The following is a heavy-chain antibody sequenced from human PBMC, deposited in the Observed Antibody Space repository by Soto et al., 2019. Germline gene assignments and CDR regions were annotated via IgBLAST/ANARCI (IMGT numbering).Heavy chain of an antibody. J-gene: IGHJ6*02. CDR3: ERDRRATIFGVVYDYGMDV. CDR2: IIPIFGTA. V-gene: IGHV1-69*01. CDR1: GGTFSSYA. D-gene: IGHD3-3*01. Sequence: QVQLVQSGAEVKKPGSSVKVSCKASGGTFSSYAISWVRQAPGQGLEWMGGIIPIFGTANYAQKFQGRVTITADECTRKAYMELSSLRSEDPAVYYCERDRRATIFGVVYDYGMDVCGQGTTVSVSS.